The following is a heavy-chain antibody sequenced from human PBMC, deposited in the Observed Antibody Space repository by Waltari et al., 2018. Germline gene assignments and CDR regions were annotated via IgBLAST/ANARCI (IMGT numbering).Heavy chain of an antibody. CDR2: IKQDGSEK. V-gene: IGHV3-7*01. J-gene: IGHJ4*02. CDR1: GFTFSSCW. D-gene: IGHD6-13*01. CDR3: ARDGSS. Sequence: VQLVESGGGLVQPGGSLRLPCAASGFTFSSCWMSWVRQAPGKGLEWVANIKQDGSEKYYVDSVKGRFTISRDNAKNSLYLQMNSLRAEDTAVYYCARDGSSWGQGTLVTVSS.